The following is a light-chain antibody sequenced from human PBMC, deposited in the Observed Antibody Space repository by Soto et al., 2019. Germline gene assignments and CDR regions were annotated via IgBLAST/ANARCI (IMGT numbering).Light chain of an antibody. CDR2: GAS. CDR1: QSVSSSY. J-gene: IGKJ4*01. Sequence: DMVLTHSPGTLSLSPGEGATLSCRASQSVSSSYLAWYQQKPGQAPRLLIYGASNRATGIPDRFSGSGSGTDFTLTISRLEPEDFAVYYCQQYDNSPLTFGGGTKVDIK. V-gene: IGKV3-20*01. CDR3: QQYDNSPLT.